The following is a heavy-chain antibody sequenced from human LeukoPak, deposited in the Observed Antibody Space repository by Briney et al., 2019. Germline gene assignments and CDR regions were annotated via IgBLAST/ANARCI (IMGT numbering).Heavy chain of an antibody. V-gene: IGHV1-2*02. CDR1: GYIFTGYY. D-gene: IGHD1-26*01. Sequence: ASVKVSCKASGYIFTGYYMHWVRQAPGQGLEWMGWINPNSGGTNYAQKFQGRVTMTRDTSISTAYMELSSLRSEDTAVYYCARDNSVGDTAWWFDPWGQGTLVTVSS. CDR2: INPNSGGT. J-gene: IGHJ5*02. CDR3: ARDNSVGDTAWWFDP.